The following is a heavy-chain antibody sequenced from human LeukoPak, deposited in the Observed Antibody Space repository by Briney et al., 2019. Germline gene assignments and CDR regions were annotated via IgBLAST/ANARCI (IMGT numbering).Heavy chain of an antibody. CDR3: AKPAKTDSADY. J-gene: IGHJ4*02. CDR1: GFTLSNYA. CDR2: INGSGDKT. Sequence: GGSLRLSCAASGFTLSNYAMNWVRQAPGKGLEWVSSINGSGDKTYYADSVKGRFSISRDNSKNTLYLQMNSLRAEDTAVYSCAKPAKTDSADYWGQGTLVTVSS. V-gene: IGHV3-23*01. D-gene: IGHD1-14*01.